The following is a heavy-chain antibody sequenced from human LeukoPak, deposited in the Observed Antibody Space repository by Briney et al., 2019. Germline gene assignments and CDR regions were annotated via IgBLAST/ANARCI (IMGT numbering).Heavy chain of an antibody. D-gene: IGHD2-21*01. V-gene: IGHV4-59*01. CDR3: AGRVAY. Sequence: SETLSLTCTVSGGSISSYYWSWIRQPPGKGLEWIGYIYYSGSTNYNPSLKSRVTISVDTSKNQFSLKLSSVTAADTAVYYCAGRVAYWGQGILVIISS. CDR1: GGSISSYY. CDR2: IYYSGST. J-gene: IGHJ4*02.